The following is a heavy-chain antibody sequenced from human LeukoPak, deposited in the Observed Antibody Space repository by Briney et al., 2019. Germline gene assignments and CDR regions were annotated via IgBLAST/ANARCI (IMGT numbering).Heavy chain of an antibody. CDR1: GYSFTSNW. D-gene: IGHD3-22*01. CDR2: IYPGDSDT. Sequence: GQCVKISCKGSGYSFTSNWIGCVRQMRGQGLEWMGIIYPGDSDTRYSPSLRGQVTISADKSIRTAYLQWSSLKASDTAMYYCARLNYYDSSGYNYSPPPRWFDRWGQGTLVTASS. CDR3: ARLNYYDSSGYNYSPPPRWFDR. V-gene: IGHV5-51*01. J-gene: IGHJ5*02.